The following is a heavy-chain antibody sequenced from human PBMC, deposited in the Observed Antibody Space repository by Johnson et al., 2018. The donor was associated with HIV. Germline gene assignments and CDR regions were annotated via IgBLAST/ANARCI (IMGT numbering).Heavy chain of an antibody. J-gene: IGHJ3*02. Sequence: VQLVESGGGLVQPGGSLRLSCAASGFTFSSYAMHWVRQAPGKGLEYVSAISSNGGSTYYANSVKGRFTISRDNYKNTRYLKMGSLRAEDLAGYYCARGIGEQQLVPGRPPPGDDAFDIWGQGTMVTVSS. CDR1: GFTFSSYA. CDR2: ISSNGGST. V-gene: IGHV3-64*01. CDR3: ARGIGEQQLVPGRPPPGDDAFDI. D-gene: IGHD6-13*01.